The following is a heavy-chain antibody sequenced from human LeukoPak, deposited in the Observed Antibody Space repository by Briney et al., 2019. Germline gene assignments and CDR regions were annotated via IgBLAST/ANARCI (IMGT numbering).Heavy chain of an antibody. Sequence: GGSLRLSCAASGFTFSRYWMSWVRQAPGKGLEWVANIKQDGSQKYYVDSVKGRSTISRDNAKNSLYLQMNSLRAEDTTVYYCASEVASLRWTSGSLGYWGQGTLVTVSS. CDR3: ASEVASLRWTSGSLGY. J-gene: IGHJ4*02. D-gene: IGHD6-25*01. V-gene: IGHV3-7*01. CDR2: IKQDGSQK. CDR1: GFTFSRYW.